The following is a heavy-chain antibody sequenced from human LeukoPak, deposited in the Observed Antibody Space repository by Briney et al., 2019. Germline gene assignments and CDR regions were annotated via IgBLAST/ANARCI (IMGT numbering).Heavy chain of an antibody. J-gene: IGHJ4*02. Sequence: GGSLRLSCAASGFTFDDYAMHWVRQAPGKGLEWVSGISWNSGSIGYADSVKGRFTISRDNAKNSLYLQMNSLRAEDTAVYYCARESVAGTEFDYWGQGTLVTVSS. CDR1: GFTFDDYA. CDR3: ARESVAGTEFDY. D-gene: IGHD6-19*01. V-gene: IGHV3-9*01. CDR2: ISWNSGSI.